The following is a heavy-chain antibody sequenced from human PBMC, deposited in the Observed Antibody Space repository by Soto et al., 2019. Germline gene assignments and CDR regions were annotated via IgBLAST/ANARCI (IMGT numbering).Heavy chain of an antibody. CDR3: ARGGHVVVVTAPNWFDH. J-gene: IGHJ5*02. CDR1: DYTFANYY. V-gene: IGHV1-18*01. D-gene: IGHD2-21*02. Sequence: QVQLVQSGAEVKKPGASVKVTCKASDYTFANYYISWVRQAPGQGLEWMGWISAYNGNTNYAQKFQGRVTMTKDTSTSTAYVELRSLRADDTAVYYCARGGHVVVVTAPNWFDHWGQGTLVTVSS. CDR2: ISAYNGNT.